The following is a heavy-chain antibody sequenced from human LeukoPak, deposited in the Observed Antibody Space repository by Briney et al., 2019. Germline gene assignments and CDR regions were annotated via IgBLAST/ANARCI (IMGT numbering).Heavy chain of an antibody. J-gene: IGHJ4*02. Sequence: PGRSLRLSCAASGFTFDDYAMHWVRQAPGKGQEWVSGISWNSGSIDYADSVKGRFTISRDNSKNSLYLQMNSLRAEDTALYYCAKGGSIAVAGTLDYWGQGTLVTVSS. D-gene: IGHD6-19*01. CDR1: GFTFDDYA. CDR3: AKGGSIAVAGTLDY. V-gene: IGHV3-9*01. CDR2: ISWNSGSI.